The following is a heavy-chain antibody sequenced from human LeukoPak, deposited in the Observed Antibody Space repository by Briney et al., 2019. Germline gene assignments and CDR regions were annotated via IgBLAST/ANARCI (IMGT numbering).Heavy chain of an antibody. D-gene: IGHD6-13*01. CDR2: ISSSSSYI. CDR1: GFTFSSYS. CDR3: AGIAAAGDFDY. Sequence: GGSLRLSCAASGFTFSSYSMNWVRQAPGKGLEWVSSISSSSSYIYYADSVKGRFTISRDNAKNSLYLQMNSLRAEDTAVYYCAGIAAAGDFDYWGQGTLVTVSS. V-gene: IGHV3-21*01. J-gene: IGHJ4*02.